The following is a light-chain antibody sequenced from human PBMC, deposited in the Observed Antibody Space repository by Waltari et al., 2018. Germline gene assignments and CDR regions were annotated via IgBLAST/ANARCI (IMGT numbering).Light chain of an antibody. Sequence: QSVLTQPPSASGTPGQRVTISCSGGSSNIGSSYVSWYQRLPGTAPKLLIYINNQRPSAVPDRFSGSKSGASASLAISGLRSGDEADYYCSAWDDRLSGPVFGGGTKLTVL. CDR1: SSNIGSSY. J-gene: IGLJ2*01. V-gene: IGLV1-47*01. CDR2: INN. CDR3: SAWDDRLSGPV.